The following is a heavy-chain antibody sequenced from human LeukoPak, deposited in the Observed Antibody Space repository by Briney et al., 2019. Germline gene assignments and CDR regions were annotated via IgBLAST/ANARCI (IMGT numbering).Heavy chain of an antibody. Sequence: SETLSLTCTVSGGSISSYYWSRIRLPPGQGLEWIGHIYYSGSINYNPSLKSRVTISVDTSKNQFSLKLSSVTAADTALYYCAREGTSGTNLNWLDPWGQGTLVTVSS. CDR3: AREGTSGTNLNWLDP. V-gene: IGHV4-59*01. CDR1: GGSISSYY. D-gene: IGHD1-1*01. CDR2: IYYSGSI. J-gene: IGHJ5*02.